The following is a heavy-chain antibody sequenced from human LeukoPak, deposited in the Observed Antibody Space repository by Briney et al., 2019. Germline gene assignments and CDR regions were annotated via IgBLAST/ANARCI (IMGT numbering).Heavy chain of an antibody. J-gene: IGHJ4*02. CDR1: GYSISSGYY. CDR3: ASKSAYDFGFDY. D-gene: IGHD5-12*01. V-gene: IGHV4-38-2*02. Sequence: SETLSLTCTVSGYSISSGYYWGWIRQPPGKGLEWIANIYHSGSPYYNPSLKSRATISKDTPKNHFSLKLSSVTAADTAVYYCASKSAYDFGFDYWGQGALVTVSS. CDR2: IYHSGSP.